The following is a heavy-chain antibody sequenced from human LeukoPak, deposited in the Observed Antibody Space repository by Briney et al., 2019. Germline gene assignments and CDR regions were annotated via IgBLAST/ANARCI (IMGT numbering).Heavy chain of an antibody. CDR3: ARALLWFGEPSHIDY. CDR1: GYTFTIYG. V-gene: IGHV1-18*01. D-gene: IGHD3-10*01. J-gene: IGHJ4*02. Sequence: ASVKVSCKASGYTFTIYGISWVRQAHAQGLEWMGLITAYNDNTNYAQKLQGRVTMTTDTSTSTAYMELRSLRSDDTAVYYCARALLWFGEPSHIDYWGQGTLVTASS. CDR2: ITAYNDNT.